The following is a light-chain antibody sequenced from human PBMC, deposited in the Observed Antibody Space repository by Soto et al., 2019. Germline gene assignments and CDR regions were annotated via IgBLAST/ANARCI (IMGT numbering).Light chain of an antibody. CDR2: KAI. CDR3: QRYSASHYV. V-gene: IGKV1-5*03. Sequence: DIQMTQSPSTLSASMGDRVTLTCRASQSISNWLAWYHQKPGKPPPLLIYKAINLQSTVPSLFSGRGSGTDFSLTISVLHADYFATYYYQRYSASHYVFGQGTK. J-gene: IGKJ2*01. CDR1: QSISNW.